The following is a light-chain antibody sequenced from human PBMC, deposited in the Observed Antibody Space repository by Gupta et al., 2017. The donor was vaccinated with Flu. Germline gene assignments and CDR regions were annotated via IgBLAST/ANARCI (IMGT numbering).Light chain of an antibody. J-gene: IGLJ2*01. Sequence: SYELTQPPSVSVSPGQTARITCSGDTLPNQYVYWYQQKTGQAPVKVIYDDDERPSGIPERFSGSSSGTTVTLTISGVQAEDEADYYCQSADSTGYVVFGGGTKLTVL. CDR2: DDD. CDR1: TLPNQY. CDR3: QSADSTGYVV. V-gene: IGLV3-25*02.